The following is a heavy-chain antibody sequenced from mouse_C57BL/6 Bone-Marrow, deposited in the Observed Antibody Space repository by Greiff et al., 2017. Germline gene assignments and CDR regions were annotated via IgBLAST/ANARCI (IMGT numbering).Heavy chain of an antibody. CDR3: AKKLY. Sequence: EFQLQQSGPELVKPGASVKISCKASGYTFTDSYMNWVKQSHGKSLEWIGDINPNNGGTSYNQKFKGKATLTVDKSSSTAYMELRSLTSEDSAVYYCAKKLYWGQGTLVTVSA. CDR2: INPNNGGT. J-gene: IGHJ3*01. V-gene: IGHV1-26*01. CDR1: GYTFTDSY.